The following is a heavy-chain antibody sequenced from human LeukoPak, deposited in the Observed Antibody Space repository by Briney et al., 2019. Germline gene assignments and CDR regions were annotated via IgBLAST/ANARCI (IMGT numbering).Heavy chain of an antibody. CDR2: INPNSGGT. CDR1: GYTFTGYY. CDR3: ARLADIVVVPAAPDAFDI. D-gene: IGHD2-2*01. Sequence: ASVKVSCKASGYTFTGYYMHWVRQAPGHGLEWMGWINPNSGGTNHAQKFQGRVTMTRDTSISTAYMELSRLRSDDTAVYYCARLADIVVVPAAPDAFDIWGQGTMVTVSS. J-gene: IGHJ3*02. V-gene: IGHV1-2*02.